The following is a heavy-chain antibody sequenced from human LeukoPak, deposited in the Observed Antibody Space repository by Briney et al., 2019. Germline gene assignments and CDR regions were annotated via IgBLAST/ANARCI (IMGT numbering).Heavy chain of an antibody. J-gene: IGHJ4*02. CDR2: INHSGST. CDR3: ARESYDSSGLDY. D-gene: IGHD3-22*01. V-gene: IGHV4-34*01. CDR1: SGSFSGYY. Sequence: SETLSLTCAVYSGSFSGYYWSWIRQPPGKGLEWIGEINHSGSTNYNPSLKSRVTISVDTSKNQFSLKLSSVTAADTAVYHCARESYDSSGLDYWGQGTLVTVSS.